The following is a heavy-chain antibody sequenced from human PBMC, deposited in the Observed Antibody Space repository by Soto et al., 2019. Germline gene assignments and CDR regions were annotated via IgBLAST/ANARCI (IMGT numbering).Heavy chain of an antibody. J-gene: IGHJ4*02. CDR1: GFTFSSYG. CDR2: ISYDGSNK. V-gene: IGHV3-30*18. Sequence: QVQLVESGGGVVQPGRSLRLSCAASGFTFSSYGMHWVRQAPGKGLEWAAVISYDGSNKYYADSVKGRFTISRDNSKNTLYLQMNSLRAEDTAVYYCAKVHLAAAGPYYFDYWGQGTLVTVSS. D-gene: IGHD6-13*01. CDR3: AKVHLAAAGPYYFDY.